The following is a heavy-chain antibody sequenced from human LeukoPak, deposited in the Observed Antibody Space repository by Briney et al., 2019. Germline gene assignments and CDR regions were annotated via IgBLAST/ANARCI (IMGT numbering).Heavy chain of an antibody. D-gene: IGHD5-12*01. CDR3: ARDEGYGFDY. V-gene: IGHV4-4*07. CDR1: GGSICSYY. Sequence: SSENLSLNCTVSGGSICSYYWNWIGPPAGKGLEWIGRIYTSGTTNYNPSLKSRVTMSVDTSKNQFSLKVRSVTAADTAVYYCARDEGYGFDYWGQGTLVTVYS. CDR2: IYTSGTT. J-gene: IGHJ4*02.